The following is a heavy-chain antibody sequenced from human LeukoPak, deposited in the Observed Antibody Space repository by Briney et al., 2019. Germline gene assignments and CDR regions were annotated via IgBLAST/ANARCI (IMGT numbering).Heavy chain of an antibody. D-gene: IGHD1-26*01. J-gene: IGHJ4*02. CDR2: MNPNSGNT. CDR1: GYTLTELS. CDR3: ARAGATGIDY. V-gene: IGHV1-8*03. Sequence: ASVKVSCKVSGYTLTELSMHWVRQAPGKGLEWMGWMNPNSGNTGYAQKFQGRVTITRNTSISTAYMELSSLRSEDTAVYYCARAGATGIDYWGQGTLVTVSS.